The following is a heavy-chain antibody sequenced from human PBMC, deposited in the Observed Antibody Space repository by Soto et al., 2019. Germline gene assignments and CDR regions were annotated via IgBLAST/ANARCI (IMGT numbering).Heavy chain of an antibody. D-gene: IGHD6-13*01. V-gene: IGHV3-9*01. CDR3: AKDLLSRSYSNSWYGGWYFDL. CDR1: GFLFDDYA. Sequence: EVQLVESGGGLEQPGRSLRLSCAASGFLFDDYAMHWVRQAPGKGLEWVAGISWNGGITGYADFVKGRFTISRDNAENSLFLQVNSLRAEDTALYYCAKDLLSRSYSNSWYGGWYFDLWGRGTLVTVPS. CDR2: ISWNGGIT. J-gene: IGHJ2*01.